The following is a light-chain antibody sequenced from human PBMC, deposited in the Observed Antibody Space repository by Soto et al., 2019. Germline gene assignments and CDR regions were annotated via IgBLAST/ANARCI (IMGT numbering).Light chain of an antibody. CDR3: QTWGTGIHVV. CDR1: SGHSSYA. Sequence: QLVLTQSPSASASLGASVKLTCTLSSGHSSYAIAWHQQQPEKGPRYLMKLDSDGSHTKGVAIPDRFSGSSSGAERYLTISGLQSEDEADYNCQTWGTGIHVVFGGGTKVTVL. CDR2: LDSDGSH. J-gene: IGLJ2*01. V-gene: IGLV4-69*01.